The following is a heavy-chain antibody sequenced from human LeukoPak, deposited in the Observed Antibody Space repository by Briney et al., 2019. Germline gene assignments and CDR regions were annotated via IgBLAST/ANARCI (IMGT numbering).Heavy chain of an antibody. D-gene: IGHD3-22*01. J-gene: IGHJ4*02. V-gene: IGHV4-61*02. Sequence: PSETLSLTCTVSGGSISSGSYYWSWIRQPAGKGLEWIGRIYTSGITNYNPFLKSRVTISVDTSKNQFSLKLSSVTAADTAVYYCAREGSASSGYSFDYWGQGTLVTVSS. CDR2: IYTSGIT. CDR1: GGSISSGSYY. CDR3: AREGSASSGYSFDY.